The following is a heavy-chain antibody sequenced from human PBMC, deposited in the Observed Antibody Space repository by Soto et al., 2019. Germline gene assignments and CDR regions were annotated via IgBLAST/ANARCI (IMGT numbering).Heavy chain of an antibody. Sequence: PSETLSLTCTVSGGSISSYYWSWIRQHPGKGLEWIGYIYYSGSTYYNPSLKSRVTISVDTSKNQFSLKLSSVTAADTAVYYCARAPPTPSLRLSSYWFDPWGQGTLVTVSS. V-gene: IGHV4-59*06. CDR2: IYYSGST. D-gene: IGHD3-16*02. CDR3: ARAPPTPSLRLSSYWFDP. J-gene: IGHJ5*02. CDR1: GGSISSYY.